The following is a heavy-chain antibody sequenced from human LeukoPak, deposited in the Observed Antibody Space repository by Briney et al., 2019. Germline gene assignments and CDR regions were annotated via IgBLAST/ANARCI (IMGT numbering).Heavy chain of an antibody. Sequence: GGSLRLSCAASGFTFSSYSMNWVRQAPGKGLEWVSSISSSSSYIYYADSVKGRFTTSRDNAENSLYLQMNSLRAEDTAVYYCARVDIAVAGPDYWGQGTLVTVSS. V-gene: IGHV3-21*01. CDR3: ARVDIAVAGPDY. D-gene: IGHD6-19*01. CDR1: GFTFSSYS. J-gene: IGHJ4*02. CDR2: ISSSSSYI.